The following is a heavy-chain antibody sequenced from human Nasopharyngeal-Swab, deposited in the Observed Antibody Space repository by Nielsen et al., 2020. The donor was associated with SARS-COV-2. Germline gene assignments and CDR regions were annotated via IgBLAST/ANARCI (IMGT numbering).Heavy chain of an antibody. V-gene: IGHV3-23*01. CDR2: ISGSGDNT. J-gene: IGHJ4*02. CDR1: AFTFSHYA. CDR3: AKPHLRYYDWLLFDY. D-gene: IGHD3-9*01. Sequence: GESLKISCAGSAFTFSHYAMSWVRQAPGKGLEWVSAISGSGDNTYYADSVKGRFTISRANPKNTLYLQMNSLRAEDTAVYYCAKPHLRYYDWLLFDYWGQGTLVTVSS.